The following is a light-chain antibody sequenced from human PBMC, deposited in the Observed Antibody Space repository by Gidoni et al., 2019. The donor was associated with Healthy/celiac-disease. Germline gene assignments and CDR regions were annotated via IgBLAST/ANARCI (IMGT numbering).Light chain of an antibody. J-gene: IGLJ2*01. CDR3: QAWDSNTDVV. CDR2: QDS. V-gene: IGLV3-1*01. Sequence: SYELTQPPSVSVSPGQTASITCSGDKLGDKYACWYQQKPGQSPVLVIYQDSKRPSGIPERFSGSTSGNTATLTISGTQAMDEADYYCQAWDSNTDVVFGGGTKLTVL. CDR1: KLGDKY.